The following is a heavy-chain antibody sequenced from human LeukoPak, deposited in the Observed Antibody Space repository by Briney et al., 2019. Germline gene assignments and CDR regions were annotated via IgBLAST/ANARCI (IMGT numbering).Heavy chain of an antibody. CDR3: AKDRRRRCSGGSCYPSPFDY. CDR2: ISGSGGST. CDR1: GFTFSSYA. J-gene: IGHJ4*02. Sequence: PGGSLRLSCAASGFTFSSYAMSWVRQAPGKGLEWVSAISGSGGSTYYADSVKGRFTISRDNSKNTLYLQMNSLRAEDTAVYYCAKDRRRRCSGGSCYPSPFDYWGQGTLVTVPS. D-gene: IGHD2-15*01. V-gene: IGHV3-23*01.